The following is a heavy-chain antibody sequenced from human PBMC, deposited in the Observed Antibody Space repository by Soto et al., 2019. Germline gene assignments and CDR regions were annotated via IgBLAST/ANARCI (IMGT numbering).Heavy chain of an antibody. CDR3: ARGGGRNWNDDSDY. CDR2: ISVYNGNT. V-gene: IGHV1-18*01. D-gene: IGHD1-1*01. J-gene: IGHJ4*02. Sequence: ASVKVSCKASGYTFTSYGVNWVRQAPGQGLEWMGWISVYNGNTNYAQKLQGRVTMTTGTSTSTAYMELRSLISDDTAVYYCARGGGRNWNDDSDYWGQGTLVTVSS. CDR1: GYTFTSYG.